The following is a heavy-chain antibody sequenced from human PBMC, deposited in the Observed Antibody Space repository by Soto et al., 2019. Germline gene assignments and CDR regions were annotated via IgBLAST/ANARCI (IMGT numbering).Heavy chain of an antibody. V-gene: IGHV3-49*03. CDR1: GFTFGAYA. CDR3: ARESGPITNNRGDVDV. Sequence: EVQLVESGGDLVQPGRSLRLSCTASGFTFGAYAMGWFRQAPGKGLEWVGFIRIKAYGGTTEYAASVKGRFTISWDDSISIAYLQMSSLKTEDTGVYYCARESGPITNNRGDVDVWGKGTTVTVSS. D-gene: IGHD3-10*01. CDR2: IRIKAYGGTT. J-gene: IGHJ6*04.